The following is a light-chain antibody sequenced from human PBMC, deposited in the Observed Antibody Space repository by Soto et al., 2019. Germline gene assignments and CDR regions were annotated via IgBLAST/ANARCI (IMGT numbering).Light chain of an antibody. CDR1: SSDVGSYNL. CDR3: CSYAGSSTQV. J-gene: IGLJ1*01. V-gene: IGLV2-23*02. CDR2: EVS. Sequence: QSVLSQPASVSGSPGQSITISCTGTSSDVGSYNLVSWYQQHPGKAPKLMIYEVSKRPSGVSNRFSGSKSGNTASLTISGLQAEDKADYYCCSYAGSSTQVFGTGTKVTVL.